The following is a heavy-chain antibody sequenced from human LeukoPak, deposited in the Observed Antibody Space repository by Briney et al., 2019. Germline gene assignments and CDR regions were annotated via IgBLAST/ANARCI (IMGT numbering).Heavy chain of an antibody. Sequence: PGGSLRLSCAASGVTLSSFAMSWARQAPGKGLEWVSGISSSGSGDNTYYADSVKGRFTISRDSSKNTLFLHMNTLRAEDTAIYYCAKRPGEAAAGPFDPWGQGTLVTVSS. CDR3: AKRPGEAAAGPFDP. J-gene: IGHJ5*02. CDR2: ISSSGSGDNT. D-gene: IGHD6-13*01. CDR1: GVTLSSFA. V-gene: IGHV3-23*01.